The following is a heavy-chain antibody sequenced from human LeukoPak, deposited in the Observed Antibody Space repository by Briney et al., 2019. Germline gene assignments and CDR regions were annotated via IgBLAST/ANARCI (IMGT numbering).Heavy chain of an antibody. CDR2: ISPHSGAT. CDR1: GFTFTDYY. J-gene: IGHJ4*02. Sequence: ASVKVSCKASGFTFTDYYIHWVRQAPGQGLEWMGYISPHSGATNSPQKFRGRVTMTTDTSISAAYMELSSLISDDTAVYYCAREEYTGYDHVSPGYFDYWGQGTLVTVS. V-gene: IGHV1-2*02. CDR3: AREEYTGYDHVSPGYFDY. D-gene: IGHD5-12*01.